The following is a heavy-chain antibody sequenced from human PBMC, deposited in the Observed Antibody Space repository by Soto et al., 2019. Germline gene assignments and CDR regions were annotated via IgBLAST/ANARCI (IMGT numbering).Heavy chain of an antibody. CDR3: AKAATIFGVVIAADYYYNLGV. D-gene: IGHD3-3*01. J-gene: IGHJ6*04. CDR1: GFTFSNYA. Sequence: QVQLVESGGGVVQPGRSLRLSCAASGFTFSNYAMHWVRQAPGKGLEWVAVISFDGSNEYYADSVKGRFTISRDNSRNTVYLQMTGLRAEDTAVYYCAKAATIFGVVIAADYYYNLGVWGEGSTVTVSS. V-gene: IGHV3-30*18. CDR2: ISFDGSNE.